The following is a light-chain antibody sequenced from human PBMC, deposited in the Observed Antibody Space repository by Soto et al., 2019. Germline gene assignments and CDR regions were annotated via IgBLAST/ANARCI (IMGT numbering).Light chain of an antibody. Sequence: EIVLTQSPATLSLSPGERATLSCRASQSVSSSYLAWYQQKPGQAPRLLSYGASSRATGIPDRFSGSGSGTDFTLTISRLEPEDFEVYYCQQYGSSALTFGGGTKVDI. CDR3: QQYGSSALT. CDR1: QSVSSSY. CDR2: GAS. J-gene: IGKJ4*01. V-gene: IGKV3-20*01.